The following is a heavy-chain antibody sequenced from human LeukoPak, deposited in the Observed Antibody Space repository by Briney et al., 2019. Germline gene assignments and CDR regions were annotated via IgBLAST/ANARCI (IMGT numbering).Heavy chain of an antibody. D-gene: IGHD6-13*01. CDR3: ARQPAAGGYYYYMDV. J-gene: IGHJ6*03. V-gene: IGHV4-38-2*02. Sequence: SETPSLTCSVSGYSIGSHYYWGWIRQPPGKGLDWIGTIYHSGSTYYNPSLKRRVTISVDTSKNQFSLKLSSVTAADTAVYYCARQPAAGGYYYYMDVWGKGTTVTISS. CDR2: IYHSGST. CDR1: GYSIGSHYY.